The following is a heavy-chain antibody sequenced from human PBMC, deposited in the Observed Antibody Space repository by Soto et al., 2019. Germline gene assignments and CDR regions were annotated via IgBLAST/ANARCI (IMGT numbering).Heavy chain of an antibody. V-gene: IGHV1-69*01. D-gene: IGHD6-6*01. CDR2: IIPIFGTA. CDR3: ARDRGGSSPYYYYYGMDV. Sequence: QVQLVQSGAEVKKPGSSVKVSCKASGGTFSSYAISWVRQAPGQGLEWMGGIIPIFGTANYAQKFQGRVTITADESTSTAYMELSSLRSDDTAVYYCARDRGGSSPYYYYYGMDVWGQGTTVTVSS. J-gene: IGHJ6*02. CDR1: GGTFSSYA.